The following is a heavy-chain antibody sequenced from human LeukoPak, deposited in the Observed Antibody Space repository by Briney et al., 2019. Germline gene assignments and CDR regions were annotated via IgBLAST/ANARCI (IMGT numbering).Heavy chain of an antibody. D-gene: IGHD5-12*01. CDR3: ARSPTYCSSSNCPVGYSGYDLEY. J-gene: IGHJ4*02. CDR1: VGFFTGYY. V-gene: IGHV4-34*01. CDR2: INHSGST. Sequence: LETLSLTRAVYVGFFTGYYWSWIRQSPGKGLEWIGEINHSGSTNYKPPLMSQVTISVDTSKNQFSPRVSSVTPAGMGLYYCARSPTYCSSSNCPVGYSGYDLEYWGQGTLVTVSS.